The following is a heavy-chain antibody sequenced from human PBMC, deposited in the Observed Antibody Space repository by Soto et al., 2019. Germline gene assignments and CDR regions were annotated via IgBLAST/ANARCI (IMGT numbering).Heavy chain of an antibody. CDR2: IYWDDDK. CDR3: AHRLIDSSGYYYDALAFDI. V-gene: IGHV2-5*02. CDR1: GFSLSTSGVG. D-gene: IGHD3-22*01. J-gene: IGHJ3*02. Sequence: QITLKESGPTLVKPTQTLTLTCTFSGFSLSTSGVGVGWIRQPPGKALEWLALIYWDDDKRYSPSLKSRLTITKDTSNNPVLLTMPNLDPVDTATYYFAHRLIDSSGYYYDALAFDIWGQGTIVTVSS.